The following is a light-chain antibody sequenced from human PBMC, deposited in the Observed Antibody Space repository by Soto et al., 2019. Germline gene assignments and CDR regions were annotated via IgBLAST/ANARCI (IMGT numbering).Light chain of an antibody. CDR3: QAWDSYTAV. J-gene: IGLJ2*01. CDR2: QDS. V-gene: IGLV3-1*01. CDR1: KLGDKY. Sequence: SYELTQPPSVSVSPGQTANITCSGDKLGDKYACWYQQKPGQSPVLVIYQDSKRPSGIPARFSGSNSGNTATLTISGTQGMDEADYYCQAWDSYTAVFGGGTKVTVL.